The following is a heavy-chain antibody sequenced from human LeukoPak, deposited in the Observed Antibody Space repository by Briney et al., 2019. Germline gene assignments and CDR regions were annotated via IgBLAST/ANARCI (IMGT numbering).Heavy chain of an antibody. D-gene: IGHD5-24*01. J-gene: IGHJ4*02. Sequence: SETLSLTCTVSGGSISSYYWSWIRQPPGKGLEWIGYIYYSGSTNYNPSLKSRVTISVDTSKNQFSLKLSSVTAADTAVYYCASLELGRDGYNYYDYWGQGTLVTVPS. V-gene: IGHV4-59*01. CDR1: GGSISSYY. CDR3: ASLELGRDGYNYYDY. CDR2: IYYSGST.